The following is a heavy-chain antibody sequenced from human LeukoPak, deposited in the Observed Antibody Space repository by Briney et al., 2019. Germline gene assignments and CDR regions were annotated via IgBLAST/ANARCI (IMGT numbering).Heavy chain of an antibody. J-gene: IGHJ3*02. V-gene: IGHV3-73*01. CDR1: GFTFSGSA. D-gene: IGHD3-22*01. CDR2: IRSKANSYAT. Sequence: PGGSLKLSCAASGFTFSGSAMHWVRQASGKGLEWVCRIRSKANSYATAYAASVKGRFTISRDDSKNTAYLQMNSLKTEDTAVYYCTSHYDSSGPDAFDIWGQGTMVTVSS. CDR3: TSHYDSSGPDAFDI.